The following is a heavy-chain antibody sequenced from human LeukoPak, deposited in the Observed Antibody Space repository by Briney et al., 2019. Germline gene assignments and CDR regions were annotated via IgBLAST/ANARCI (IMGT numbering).Heavy chain of an antibody. V-gene: IGHV3-23*01. D-gene: IGHD3-10*01. CDR3: ARDSGMIGWFDP. CDR1: GFTFSSYA. CDR2: ISGSGGST. Sequence: GGSLRLSCAASGFTFSSYAMSWVRQAPGKGLEWVSAISGSGGSTYYADSVKGRFTISRDNSKNTLYLQMNSLRAEDTAVYYCARDSGMIGWFDPWGQGTLVTVSS. J-gene: IGHJ5*02.